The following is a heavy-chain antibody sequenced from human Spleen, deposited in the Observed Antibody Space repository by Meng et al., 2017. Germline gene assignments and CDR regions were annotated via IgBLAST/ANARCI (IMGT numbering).Heavy chain of an antibody. J-gene: IGHJ6*02. CDR2: IYSGGST. CDR3: AIEASGGMDV. D-gene: IGHD3-10*01. CDR1: GFTVSSNY. V-gene: IGHV3-53*01. Sequence: GESLKISCAASGFTVSSNYMSWVRQAPGKGLEWVSVIYSGGSTYYADSVKGRFTISRDNSKNTLCLQMNSLRAEDTAVYYCAIEASGGMDVWGQGTTVTVSS.